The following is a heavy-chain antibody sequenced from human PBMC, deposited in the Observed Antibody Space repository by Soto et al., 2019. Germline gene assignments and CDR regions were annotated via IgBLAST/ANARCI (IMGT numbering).Heavy chain of an antibody. D-gene: IGHD2-15*01. V-gene: IGHV4-30-2*01. CDR2: IYHSGST. CDR3: ARVVIVVVVAATPWFDP. Sequence: SETLSLTCAVSGGSISSGGYSWSWIRQPPGKGLEWIGYIYHSGSTYYNPSLKSRVTISVDRSKNQFSLKLSSVTAADTAVYYCARVVIVVVVAATPWFDPWGQGNLVTVSS. CDR1: GGSISSGGYS. J-gene: IGHJ5*02.